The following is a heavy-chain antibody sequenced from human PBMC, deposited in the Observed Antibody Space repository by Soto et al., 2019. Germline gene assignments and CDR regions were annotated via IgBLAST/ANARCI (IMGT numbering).Heavy chain of an antibody. CDR3: ARYCSGGSCYSSHFDY. D-gene: IGHD2-15*01. Sequence: QVQLQESGPGLVKPSQTLSLTCTVSGGSISSGGYYWSWIRQHPGKGLEWIGYIYYSGSTYYNPSLXSRVXIXIDTSKNQFSLKLSSVTAADTAVYYCARYCSGGSCYSSHFDYWGQGTLVTVSS. J-gene: IGHJ4*02. V-gene: IGHV4-31*03. CDR2: IYYSGST. CDR1: GGSISSGGYY.